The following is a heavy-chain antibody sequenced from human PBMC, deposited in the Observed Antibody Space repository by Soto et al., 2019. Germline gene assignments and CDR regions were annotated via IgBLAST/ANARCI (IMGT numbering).Heavy chain of an antibody. CDR3: ARVFYYIGGNYYDY. V-gene: IGHV3-64*02. J-gene: IGHJ4*02. D-gene: IGHD3-3*01. Sequence: GGSLRLSCVASGFTFSDYDMHWVRQAPGKGLEYVSAITSNGGGTYYVDSVKGRFTISRDNSKNTMYLQMGSVRAEDMAVYYCARVFYYIGGNYYDYWGQGALVTVS. CDR2: ITSNGGGT. CDR1: GFTFSDYD.